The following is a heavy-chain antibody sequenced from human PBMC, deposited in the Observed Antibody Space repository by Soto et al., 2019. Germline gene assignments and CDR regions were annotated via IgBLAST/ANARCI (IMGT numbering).Heavy chain of an antibody. Sequence: ASVKVSCKASGYTFTSYGISWVRQAPGQGLEWMGWISAYNGNTNYAQKLQGRVTMTTDTSTSTAYMELRSLRSDDTAVYYCARLVLRYFDWLPFDYWGQGTLVTVS. J-gene: IGHJ4*02. CDR2: ISAYNGNT. CDR1: GYTFTSYG. CDR3: ARLVLRYFDWLPFDY. V-gene: IGHV1-18*01. D-gene: IGHD3-9*01.